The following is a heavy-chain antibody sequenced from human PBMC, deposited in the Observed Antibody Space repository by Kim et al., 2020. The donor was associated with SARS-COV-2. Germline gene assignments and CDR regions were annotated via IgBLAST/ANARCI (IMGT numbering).Heavy chain of an antibody. Sequence: ASVKVSCKASGYTFTSYAMNWVRQAPGQGLEWMGWINTNTGNPTYAQGFTGRFVFSLDTSVSTAYLQISSLKAEDTAVYYCAREKYSYGLNWFDPWGQGTVVTVSS. CDR1: GYTFTSYA. CDR3: AREKYSYGLNWFDP. V-gene: IGHV7-4-1*02. CDR2: INTNTGNP. J-gene: IGHJ5*02. D-gene: IGHD5-18*01.